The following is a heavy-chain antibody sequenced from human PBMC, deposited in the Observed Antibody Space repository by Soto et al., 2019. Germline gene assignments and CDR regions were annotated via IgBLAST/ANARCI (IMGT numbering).Heavy chain of an antibody. CDR3: ARDVFHGMDV. D-gene: IGHD3-3*01. CDR1: GGSISSYY. CDR2: IYYSGST. J-gene: IGHJ6*02. Sequence: QVQLQESGPGLVKPSETLSLTCTVSGGSISSYYWSWIRQPPGKGLEWIGYIYYSGSTNYNPSLKRRVTISVDTSNNQFSLKLSSVTAADTAVYYGARDVFHGMDVWGQGTTVTVS. V-gene: IGHV4-59*01.